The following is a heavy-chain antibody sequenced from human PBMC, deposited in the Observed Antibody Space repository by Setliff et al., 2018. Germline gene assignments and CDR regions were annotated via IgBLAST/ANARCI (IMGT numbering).Heavy chain of an antibody. CDR3: AREALQRAGLYFFDI. CDR1: GGTFNTYG. CDR2: IIPITGEP. D-gene: IGHD3-10*01. V-gene: IGHV1-69*13. Sequence: GASVKVSCKASGGTFNTYGLSWVRQAPGQGLEWMGGIIPITGEPNYAQKFQGRVTITADESTSTAYMELRSLKSEDTAVYYCAREALQRAGLYFFDIWGQGMLVTVSS. J-gene: IGHJ4*02.